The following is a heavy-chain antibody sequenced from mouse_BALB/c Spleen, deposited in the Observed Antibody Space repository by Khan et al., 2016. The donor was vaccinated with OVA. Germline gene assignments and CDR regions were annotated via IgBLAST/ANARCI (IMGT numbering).Heavy chain of an antibody. CDR2: ISYSGVT. Sequence: QLVESGPGLLKPSQSLSLTCTVTGYSITSGYAWNWIRQFPGNKLEWMAYISYSGVTSYTPSLRSRISITRDTSKNQFFLQLNSVTTEDTATDSGARGHYYGYYFDYWGQGTTLTVSS. V-gene: IGHV3-2*02. CDR1: GYSITSGYA. D-gene: IGHD1-2*01. J-gene: IGHJ2*01. CDR3: ARGHYYGYYFDY.